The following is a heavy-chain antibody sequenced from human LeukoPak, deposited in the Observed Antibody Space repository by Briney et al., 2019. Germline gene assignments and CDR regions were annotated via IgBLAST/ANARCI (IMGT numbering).Heavy chain of an antibody. Sequence: GESLKISCKGSGYSFTTYWIGWVRQMPGKGLEWMGIIYPGDSDTRYSPSFQGQVTISADKSISTAYLQWSSLKASDTAMYYCARHIPIRHSSSSRNAFDIWGQGTMVTVSS. J-gene: IGHJ3*02. V-gene: IGHV5-51*01. CDR2: IYPGDSDT. CDR3: ARHIPIRHSSSSRNAFDI. D-gene: IGHD6-6*01. CDR1: GYSFTTYW.